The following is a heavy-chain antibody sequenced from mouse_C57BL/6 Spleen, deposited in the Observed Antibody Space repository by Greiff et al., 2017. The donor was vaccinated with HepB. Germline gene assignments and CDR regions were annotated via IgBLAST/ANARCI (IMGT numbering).Heavy chain of an antibody. CDR1: GYTFTDYE. CDR3: TSPFTTVVATNC. Sequence: VQLQESGAELVRPGASVTLSCKASGYTFTDYEMHWVKQTPVHGLEWIGAIDPETGGTAYNQKFKGKAILTADKSSSTAYMELSSLTSEDSAVYYCTSPFTTVVATNCWGQGTTLTVSS. J-gene: IGHJ2*01. V-gene: IGHV1-15*01. D-gene: IGHD1-1*01. CDR2: IDPETGGT.